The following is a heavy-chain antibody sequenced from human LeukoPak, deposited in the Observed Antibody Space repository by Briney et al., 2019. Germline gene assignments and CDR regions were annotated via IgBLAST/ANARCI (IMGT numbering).Heavy chain of an antibody. Sequence: PGGSLRLSCAASGFTFSSYSMNWVRQAPGKGLEWVSSISSSSSYIYYADSVKGRFTISRDNAKNSLYLQMNSLRAEDTAVYYCARVSDILTGYPYYYGMDVWGKGTTVTVSS. D-gene: IGHD3-9*01. CDR2: ISSSSSYI. J-gene: IGHJ6*04. CDR3: ARVSDILTGYPYYYGMDV. V-gene: IGHV3-21*01. CDR1: GFTFSSYS.